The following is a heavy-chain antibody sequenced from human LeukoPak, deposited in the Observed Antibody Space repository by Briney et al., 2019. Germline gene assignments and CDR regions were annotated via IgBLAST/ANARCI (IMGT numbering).Heavy chain of an antibody. CDR2: ISWDSGSI. D-gene: IGHD3-22*01. CDR3: AKIGGGSRYYYDSSGYSQPVDY. CDR1: GFSFDDYA. J-gene: IGHJ4*02. V-gene: IGHV3-9*01. Sequence: GRSLRLSCAASGFSFDDYAMHWVRQAPGKGLEWVSGISWDSGSIGYVDSVKGRFTISRDNAKNSLYLQMNSLRAEDTALYYCAKIGGGSRYYYDSSGYSQPVDYWSQGTLVTVSS.